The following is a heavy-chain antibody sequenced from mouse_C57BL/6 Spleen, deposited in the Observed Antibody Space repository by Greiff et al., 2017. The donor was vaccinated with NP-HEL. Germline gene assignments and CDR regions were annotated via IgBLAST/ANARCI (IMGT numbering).Heavy chain of an antibody. Sequence: VQLQQPGAELVRPGTSVKLSCKASGYTFTSYWMHWVKQRPGQGLEWIGVIDPSDSYTNYNQKFKGKATLTVDTSSSTAYMQLSSLTSEDSAVYYCARERTGEGWFAYWGQGTLVTVSA. CDR1: GYTFTSYW. CDR3: ARERTGEGWFAY. V-gene: IGHV1-59*01. CDR2: IDPSDSYT. J-gene: IGHJ3*01. D-gene: IGHD4-1*01.